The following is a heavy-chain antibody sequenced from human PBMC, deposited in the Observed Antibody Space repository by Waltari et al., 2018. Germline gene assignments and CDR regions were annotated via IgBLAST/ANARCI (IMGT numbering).Heavy chain of an antibody. D-gene: IGHD3-9*01. Sequence: QVQLQESGPGLVKPSETLSLTCTVSDGSISSYYWSWIRQPPGKGLEWIGYIYYSGSTNYNPSLKSRVTISVDTSKNQFSLKLSSVTAADTAVYYCARETHVLRYFDWAPIAFDIWGQGTMVTVSS. CDR2: IYYSGST. CDR3: ARETHVLRYFDWAPIAFDI. V-gene: IGHV4-59*01. J-gene: IGHJ3*02. CDR1: DGSISSYY.